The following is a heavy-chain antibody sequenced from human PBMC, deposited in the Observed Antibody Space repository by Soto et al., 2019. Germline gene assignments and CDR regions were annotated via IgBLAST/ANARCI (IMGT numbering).Heavy chain of an antibody. CDR1: GGSMSEYF. V-gene: IGHV4-59*01. D-gene: IGHD3-10*01. CDR2: IYYLGST. Sequence: SETLSLTCSVSGGSMSEYFWRWVRQSPGKGLEWVGYIYYLGSTDYNPSLKSRVTISVDTSKRQFSLRLTSVTAADTAVYYCARDGYDGSGSPYPAYWGPGTQVTVSS. J-gene: IGHJ4*02. CDR3: ARDGYDGSGSPYPAY.